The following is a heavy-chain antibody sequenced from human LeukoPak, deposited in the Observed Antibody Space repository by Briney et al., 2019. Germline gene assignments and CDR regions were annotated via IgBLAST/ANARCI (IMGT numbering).Heavy chain of an antibody. D-gene: IGHD3-22*01. J-gene: IGHJ4*02. Sequence: PGGSLRLSCAASGFTFSSYGMHWVRQAPGKGLEWVAVISYDGSNKYYADSVKGRFTISRDNSKNTLYLQMNSLRAEDTAVYYCAKGVLYYYDSSGYWYWGQGTLVTVSS. CDR1: GFTFSSYG. CDR3: AKGVLYYYDSSGYWY. CDR2: ISYDGSNK. V-gene: IGHV3-30*18.